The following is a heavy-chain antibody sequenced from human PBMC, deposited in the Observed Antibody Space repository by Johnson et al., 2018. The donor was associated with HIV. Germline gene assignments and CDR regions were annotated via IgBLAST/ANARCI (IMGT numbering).Heavy chain of an antibody. CDR1: GFPFSTYS. J-gene: IGHJ3*02. CDR2: ISHDGSNK. CDR3: AREGAWEPPFDAIDI. V-gene: IGHV3-30-3*01. D-gene: IGHD1-26*01. Sequence: QVQLVESGGGVVQPGRSLRLSCAASGFPFSTYSMHRVRQAPGKGLEWVTVISHDGSNKYYADSLKGRFTISRDNSKNTLYLQMNSLRAEDTAVYYCAREGAWEPPFDAIDIWGQGTMVTVSS.